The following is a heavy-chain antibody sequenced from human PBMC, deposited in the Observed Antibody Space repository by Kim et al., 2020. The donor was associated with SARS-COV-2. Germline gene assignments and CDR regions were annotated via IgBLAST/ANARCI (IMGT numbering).Heavy chain of an antibody. J-gene: IGHJ6*02. CDR2: IWYDGSNK. V-gene: IGHV3-33*01. CDR3: ARDVTMIVVVITYGMDV. Sequence: GGSLRLSCAESGFTFSSYGMHWVRQAPGKGLEWVAVIWYDGSNKYYADSVKGRFTISRDNSKNTLYLQMNSLRAEDTAVYYCARDVTMIVVVITYGMDVWGQGTTVTVSS. D-gene: IGHD3-22*01. CDR1: GFTFSSYG.